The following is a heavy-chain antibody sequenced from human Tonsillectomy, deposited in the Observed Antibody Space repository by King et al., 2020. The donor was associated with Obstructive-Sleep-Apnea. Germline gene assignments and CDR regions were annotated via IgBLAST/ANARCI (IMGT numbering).Heavy chain of an antibody. Sequence: VQLVESGGGLVQPGGSLRLSCAASGFTFSSYWMNCVRQAPGKGLEWVANIKHDGNEKYYVYSVQGRFSIPSDNAKNSLYLQMNSLRAEDTAVYYCARSVLYGDYALDYWGQGTLVTVSS. J-gene: IGHJ4*02. CDR2: IKHDGNEK. CDR3: ARSVLYGDYALDY. V-gene: IGHV3-7*03. D-gene: IGHD4-17*01. CDR1: GFTFSSYW.